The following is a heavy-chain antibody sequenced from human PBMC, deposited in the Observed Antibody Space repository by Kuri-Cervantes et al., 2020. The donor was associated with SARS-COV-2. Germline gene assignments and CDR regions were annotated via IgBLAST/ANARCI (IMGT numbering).Heavy chain of an antibody. CDR3: ARGRGIQWDAFDI. CDR1: GYTFTGYY. CDR2: TNPNSGGT. J-gene: IGHJ3*02. Sequence: ASVKVSCKASGYTFTGYYMHWVRQAPGQGLEWMGWTNPNSGGTNYAQKFQGRVTMTRDTSISTAYMELSRLRSDDTAVYYCARGRGIQWDAFDIWGQGTMVTVSS. D-gene: IGHD5-12*01. V-gene: IGHV1-2*02.